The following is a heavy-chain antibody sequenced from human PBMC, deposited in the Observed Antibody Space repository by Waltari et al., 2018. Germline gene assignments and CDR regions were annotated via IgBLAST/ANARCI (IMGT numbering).Heavy chain of an antibody. CDR3: AKDEYYYGSGSPDY. J-gene: IGHJ4*02. Sequence: EVQLMESGGGLVQPGGSLKLSCAASGFTFSGSAMHWVRQASGKGLEWVGRIRSKDNSYATAYAASVKGRFTISRDDSKNTAYLRMNSLRAEDTAVYYCAKDEYYYGSGSPDYWGQGTLVTVSS. CDR1: GFTFSGSA. V-gene: IGHV3-73*02. D-gene: IGHD3-10*01. CDR2: IRSKDNSYAT.